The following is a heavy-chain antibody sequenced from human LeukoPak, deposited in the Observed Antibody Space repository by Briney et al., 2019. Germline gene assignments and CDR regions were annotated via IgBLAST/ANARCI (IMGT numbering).Heavy chain of an antibody. CDR3: ARDDYDILPGDVGY. J-gene: IGHJ4*02. Sequence: SETLSLTCTVSGGSISSSSYYWGWIRQPPGKGLEWIGSIYYSGSTYYNPSLKSRVSMSVDTSKNQFSLKLSSVTAADTAVYYCARDDYDILPGDVGYWGQGTLITVST. D-gene: IGHD3-9*01. CDR2: IYYSGST. V-gene: IGHV4-39*07. CDR1: GGSISSSSYY.